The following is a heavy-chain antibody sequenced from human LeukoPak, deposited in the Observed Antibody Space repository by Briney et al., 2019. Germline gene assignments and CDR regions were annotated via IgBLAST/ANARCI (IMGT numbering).Heavy chain of an antibody. Sequence: SETLSLTCTVSGGSLRTHYWNWIRQTPGKGLEWIGYVFDSGRTKENPSLKSRVTLSADTSKNQLSLRLSSVTAADTAVHYCTTIKRGNIFGYFDFWGQGILVAVSS. CDR2: VFDSGRT. CDR3: TTIKRGNIFGYFDF. D-gene: IGHD5-18*01. CDR1: GGSLRTHY. J-gene: IGHJ4*02. V-gene: IGHV4-59*11.